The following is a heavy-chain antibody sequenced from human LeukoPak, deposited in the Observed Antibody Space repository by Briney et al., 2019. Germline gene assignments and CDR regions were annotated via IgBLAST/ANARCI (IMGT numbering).Heavy chain of an antibody. V-gene: IGHV1-2*02. Sequence: ASVKVSCKASGYTFTGYYMHWVRQAPGQELEWMGWINPNSGGTHYAPKFQGRVTMTRDTSISTAYMELSRLGSDDTAVYYCARGPYVPFPNWYFDLWGRGTLVTVSS. D-gene: IGHD3-10*02. CDR3: ARGPYVPFPNWYFDL. CDR2: INPNSGGT. CDR1: GYTFTGYY. J-gene: IGHJ2*01.